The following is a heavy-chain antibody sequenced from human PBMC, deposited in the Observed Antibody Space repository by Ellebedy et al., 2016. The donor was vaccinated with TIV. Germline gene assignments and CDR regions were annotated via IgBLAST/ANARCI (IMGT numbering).Heavy chain of an antibody. Sequence: AASVKVSCKASGYTFTSYGISWARQAPGQGLEWMGWISAYNGNTNYAQKLQGRVTMTTDTSTSTAFMELSSLKSEDTAIYYCARGEYKNWFDPWGQGTLVTVSS. D-gene: IGHD1-1*01. V-gene: IGHV1-18*04. CDR2: ISAYNGNT. CDR1: GYTFTSYG. J-gene: IGHJ5*02. CDR3: ARGEYKNWFDP.